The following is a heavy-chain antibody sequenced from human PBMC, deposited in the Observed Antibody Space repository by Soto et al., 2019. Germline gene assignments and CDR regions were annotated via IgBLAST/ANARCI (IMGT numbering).Heavy chain of an antibody. CDR3: AAEDPLKSEHDAFDI. Sequence: SVKVSCKASGFTFTSSAVQWVRQARGQRLEWIGWIVVGSGNTNYAQKFQERVAITRDMSTSTAYMELSSLRSEDTAVYYCAAEDPLKSEHDAFDIWGQGTMVTVSS. D-gene: IGHD1-26*01. J-gene: IGHJ3*02. CDR1: GFTFTSSA. CDR2: IVVGSGNT. V-gene: IGHV1-58*01.